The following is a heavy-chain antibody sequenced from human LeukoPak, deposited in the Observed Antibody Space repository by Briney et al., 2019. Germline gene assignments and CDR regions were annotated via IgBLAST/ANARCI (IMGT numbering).Heavy chain of an antibody. Sequence: GGSLRLSCPASGFTFRSLGMHWVRQAPGKGLEGVAFVENDGTTKYYADSVKGRFSISRDNSKNTLFLQMNNLRTDDTSMYYCVTDLHGINWYVYWGQGTLVTVSS. CDR2: VENDGTTK. D-gene: IGHD3-16*01. V-gene: IGHV3-30*02. CDR1: GFTFRSLG. CDR3: VTDLHGINWYVY. J-gene: IGHJ4*02.